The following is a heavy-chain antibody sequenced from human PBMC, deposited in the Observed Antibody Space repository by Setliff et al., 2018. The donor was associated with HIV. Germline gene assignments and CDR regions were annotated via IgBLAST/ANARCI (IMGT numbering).Heavy chain of an antibody. V-gene: IGHV4-39*02. CDR2: IYWSGLT. D-gene: IGHD3-3*01. J-gene: IGHJ4*02. CDR1: SGSVSRSDYY. CDR3: ARDVSWRVRTYIDY. Sequence: SETLSLTCTVSSGSVSRSDYYWGWIRQTPGKGLEWIGSIYWSGLTFYNPSLKSRVTISVDTSKNSLYLQMNSLTAEDTAVYYCARDVSWRVRTYIDYWGQGALVTVSS.